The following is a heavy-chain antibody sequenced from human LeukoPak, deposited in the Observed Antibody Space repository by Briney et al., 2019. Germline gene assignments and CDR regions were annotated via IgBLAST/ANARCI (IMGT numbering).Heavy chain of an antibody. CDR3: ARGDYFDYNGYYYYYGMDV. CDR2: IYYSGTT. J-gene: IGHJ6*02. CDR1: GGSISSYY. Sequence: SETLSLTCTVSGGSISSYYWSWIRQPPGKGLEWIGYIYYSGTTKYNPSLKTRVTISVDTSEDKISLKLISMTAADTAVYYCARGDYFDYNGYYYYYGMDVWGQGTTVTVSS. V-gene: IGHV4-59*01. D-gene: IGHD3-22*01.